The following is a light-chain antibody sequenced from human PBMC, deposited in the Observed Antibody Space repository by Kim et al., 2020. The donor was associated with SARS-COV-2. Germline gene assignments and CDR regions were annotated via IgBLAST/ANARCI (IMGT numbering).Light chain of an antibody. CDR2: AAS. J-gene: IGKJ2*01. CDR3: QQLSSHPYT. Sequence: SASIGSRITITCRASQDVSSSLAWYQQKSGKAPKLLIYAASTLQSGVPSRFSGSRSGTDFTLTISSLQSEDFATYFCQQLSSHPYTFGQGTSLEI. V-gene: IGKV1-9*01. CDR1: QDVSSS.